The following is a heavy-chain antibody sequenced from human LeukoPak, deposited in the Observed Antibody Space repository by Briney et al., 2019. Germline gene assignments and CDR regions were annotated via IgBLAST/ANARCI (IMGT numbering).Heavy chain of an antibody. Sequence: TLSLTCTVSGGSLSSGGYYWSWLRQHPGKGLEWLGYIYYSGSTYYNPSLKSRVTISVDTSKNQFSLKLSSVTAADTAVYYCARVLKGVWFGELSRYNWFDPWGQGTLVTVSS. J-gene: IGHJ5*02. D-gene: IGHD3-10*01. V-gene: IGHV4-31*03. CDR2: IYYSGST. CDR3: ARVLKGVWFGELSRYNWFDP. CDR1: GGSLSSGGYY.